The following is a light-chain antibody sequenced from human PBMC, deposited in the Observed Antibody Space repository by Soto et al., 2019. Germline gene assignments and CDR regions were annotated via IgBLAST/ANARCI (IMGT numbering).Light chain of an antibody. J-gene: IGKJ1*01. V-gene: IGKV3-11*01. CDR1: QSVSSY. Sequence: EIVLTQSPATLSLSPGERATLSCMASQSVSSYLAWYQQKPGQAPRLLIYDASNRATGIPARFSGSGSGTEFTPTISSLEPEDFAVSYCQQRSNWPQAFGQGTKVEIK. CDR2: DAS. CDR3: QQRSNWPQA.